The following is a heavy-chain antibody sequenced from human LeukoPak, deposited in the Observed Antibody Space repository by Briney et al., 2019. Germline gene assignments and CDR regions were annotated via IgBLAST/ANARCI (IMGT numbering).Heavy chain of an antibody. CDR1: GYTFTSYG. CDR3: ARDDLTSSTSKNWFDP. D-gene: IGHD2-2*01. V-gene: IGHV1-18*01. CDR2: ISAYNGNT. J-gene: IGHJ5*02. Sequence: ASVTVSCKASGYTFTSYGISWVRQAPVQGLEWMGWISAYNGNTNYAQKLQGRVTMTTDTSTSTAYMELRSLRSDDTAVYYCARDDLTSSTSKNWFDPWGQGTLVTVSS.